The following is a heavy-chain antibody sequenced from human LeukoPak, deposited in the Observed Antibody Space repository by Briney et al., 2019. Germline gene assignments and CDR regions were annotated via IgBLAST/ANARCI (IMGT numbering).Heavy chain of an antibody. D-gene: IGHD1-26*01. Sequence: SETLSLTCTVSGGSISTYYWSWIRQPPGKGLEWIGYIYYSGSTNYNPSLKSRVTISVDTSKNQFSLKLNSVTAADTAVYYCARRHVVGGTFAFDIWGQGTMVTVSS. CDR1: GGSISTYY. V-gene: IGHV4-59*12. CDR3: ARRHVVGGTFAFDI. CDR2: IYYSGST. J-gene: IGHJ3*02.